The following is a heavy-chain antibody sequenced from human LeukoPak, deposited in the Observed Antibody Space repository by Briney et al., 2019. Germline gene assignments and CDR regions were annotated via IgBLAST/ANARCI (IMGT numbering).Heavy chain of an antibody. V-gene: IGHV4-39*07. CDR1: GGSISSSSYY. J-gene: IGHJ6*02. Sequence: SETLSLTCTVSGGSISSSSYYWGWIRQPPGKGLEWIGEINHSGSTNYNPSLKIRVTISVDTSKNQFSLKLNSVTAADTAVYYCARGRTTETTFYYYYHGMDVWGQGTTVTVSS. CDR3: ARGRTTETTFYYYYHGMDV. D-gene: IGHD4-11*01. CDR2: INHSGST.